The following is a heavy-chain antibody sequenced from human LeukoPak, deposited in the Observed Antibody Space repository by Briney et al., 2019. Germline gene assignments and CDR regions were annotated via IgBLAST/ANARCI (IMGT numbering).Heavy chain of an antibody. CDR3: ARERRLWSGGYYGMDV. Sequence: SETLSLTCPVSGGSISTYSWSWIRQPPGKGLEWLGYVSYSGSTNYTPSLKSRVTISVDTSKNQFSLKLSSVTAADTAVYYCARERRLWSGGYYGMDVWGQGTTVTVSS. V-gene: IGHV4-59*12. CDR1: GGSISTYS. J-gene: IGHJ6*02. CDR2: VSYSGST. D-gene: IGHD3-3*01.